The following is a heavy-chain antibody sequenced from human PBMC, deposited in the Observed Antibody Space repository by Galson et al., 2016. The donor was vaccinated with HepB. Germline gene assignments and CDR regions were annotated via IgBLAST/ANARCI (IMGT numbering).Heavy chain of an antibody. CDR2: IYSSGST. V-gene: IGHV3-66*03. CDR1: GFTVSTNY. J-gene: IGHJ4*02. CDR3: AKQLPYGGNSRSPDY. Sequence: SLRLSCAASGFTVSTNYMSWVRQAPGKGLEWVSVIYSSGSTYYADSVKGRFTFSRDNSKNTLYLQMNSLRAEDTAVYYCAKQLPYGGNSRSPDYWGQGTLVIVSS. D-gene: IGHD4-23*01.